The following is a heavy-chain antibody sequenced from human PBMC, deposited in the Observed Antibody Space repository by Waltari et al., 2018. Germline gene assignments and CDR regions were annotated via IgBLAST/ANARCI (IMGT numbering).Heavy chain of an antibody. D-gene: IGHD3-10*01. Sequence: GWIRQPPGKGLEWIGSIYYSGSTYYNPSLKSRVTISVDTSKNQFSLKLSSVTAADTAVYYCARGYGVAPHFGYWGQGTLVTVSS. CDR2: IYYSGST. V-gene: IGHV4-39*07. CDR3: ARGYGVAPHFGY. J-gene: IGHJ4*02.